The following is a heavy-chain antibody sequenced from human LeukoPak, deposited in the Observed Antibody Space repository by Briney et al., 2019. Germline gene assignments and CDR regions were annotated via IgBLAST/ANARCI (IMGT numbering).Heavy chain of an antibody. CDR2: VSSSGSNT. CDR3: AKEGGYASSWI. Sequence: PGGSLRLSCAASGVTFSVSVMNWGRQAPGKGREWVSGVSSSGSNTYYAESVKGRFTISRDNHKNTVHLQMNSLRVEDTAVYYCAKEGGYASSWIWGQGILVTVSS. CDR1: GVTFSVSV. J-gene: IGHJ4*02. D-gene: IGHD2-2*01. V-gene: IGHV3-23*05.